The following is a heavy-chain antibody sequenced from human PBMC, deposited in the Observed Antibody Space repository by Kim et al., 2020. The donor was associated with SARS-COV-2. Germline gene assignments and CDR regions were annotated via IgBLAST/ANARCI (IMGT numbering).Heavy chain of an antibody. Sequence: ADSVKGRLTISRDNTKNTLYLQMNSLRAEDTAVYYCARPYSGSYYAAFDYWGQGTLVTVSS. V-gene: IGHV3-30*01. J-gene: IGHJ4*02. D-gene: IGHD1-26*01. CDR3: ARPYSGSYYAAFDY.